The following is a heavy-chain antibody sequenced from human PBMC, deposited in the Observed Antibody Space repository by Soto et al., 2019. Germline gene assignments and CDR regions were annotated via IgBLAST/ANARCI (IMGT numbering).Heavy chain of an antibody. CDR3: ARGSFGYSSSWYFSRGGLVNDY. CDR1: GYTFTSYG. J-gene: IGHJ4*02. V-gene: IGHV1-18*04. D-gene: IGHD6-13*01. Sequence: QVPLVQSGAEVKKPGASVKVSCKASGYTFTSYGISWVRQAPGQGLEWMGWISAYNGNTNYAQKLQGRVTMTTDTSTSTAYMELRSLRSDDTAVYYCARGSFGYSSSWYFSRGGLVNDYWGQGTLVTVSS. CDR2: ISAYNGNT.